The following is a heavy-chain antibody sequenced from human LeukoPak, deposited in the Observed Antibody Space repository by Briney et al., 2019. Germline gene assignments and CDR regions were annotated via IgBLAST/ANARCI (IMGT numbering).Heavy chain of an antibody. J-gene: IGHJ4*02. CDR2: TYYRSKWFN. Sequence: SQTLSLTCAISGESVSSNNAAWTWIRQSPSRGLEWLGRTYYRSKWFNDYAVSVKSRITINPDTSKNQFFSQLNSVTPEDTAVYYCAREYLGGYLIYWGQGTLVTVSS. D-gene: IGHD3-16*02. CDR1: GESVSSNNAA. V-gene: IGHV6-1*01. CDR3: AREYLGGYLIY.